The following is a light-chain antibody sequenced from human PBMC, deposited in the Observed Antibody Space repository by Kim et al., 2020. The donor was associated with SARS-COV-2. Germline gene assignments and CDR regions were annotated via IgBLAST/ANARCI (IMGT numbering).Light chain of an antibody. CDR1: QSISTN. Sequence: SSVGDVVTFTCRAIQSISTNLNWYQQKSGKAPNLLIYAASSLQGGVPSRFSGSGSGTNFTLTISSLQPEDSATYYCQQSNSTPLTFVGGTKVYIK. V-gene: IGKV1-39*01. J-gene: IGKJ4*01. CDR2: AAS. CDR3: QQSNSTPLT.